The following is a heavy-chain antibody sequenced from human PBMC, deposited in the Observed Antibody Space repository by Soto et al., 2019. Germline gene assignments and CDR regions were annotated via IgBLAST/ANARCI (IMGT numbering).Heavy chain of an antibody. CDR1: GYTFTGYY. D-gene: IGHD1-26*01. Sequence: ASVKVSCKASGYTFTGYYMHWVRQAPGQGLEWMGWINPNSGGTNYAQKFQGRVTMTRDTSISAAYMELSRLRSDDTAVYYCARACLIVGALPVGYWGQGTLVTVSS. J-gene: IGHJ4*02. V-gene: IGHV1-2*02. CDR3: ARACLIVGALPVGY. CDR2: INPNSGGT.